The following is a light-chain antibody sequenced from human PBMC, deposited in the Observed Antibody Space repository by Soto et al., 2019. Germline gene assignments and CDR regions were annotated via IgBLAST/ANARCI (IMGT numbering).Light chain of an antibody. Sequence: DIVMTQSPDSLAVSLGERATINCKSSQSILYSSNNKNYLAWYQQKPGQPPKLLIYWASTRESGVHDRFSGSGSGTDFTLTISSLQAEDVAVYYCQQYYSPWTFGQGTKVEIK. CDR1: QSILYSSNNKNY. CDR3: QQYYSPWT. J-gene: IGKJ1*01. CDR2: WAS. V-gene: IGKV4-1*01.